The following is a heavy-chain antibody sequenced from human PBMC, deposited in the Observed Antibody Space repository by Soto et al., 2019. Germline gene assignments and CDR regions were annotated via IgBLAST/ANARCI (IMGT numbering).Heavy chain of an antibody. V-gene: IGHV3-33*01. CDR2: IWYDGSNK. D-gene: IGHD3-10*01. J-gene: IGHJ4*02. CDR1: GFTFSSYG. CDR3: ARDRRGEEGGIDY. Sequence: QVQLVESGGGVVQPGRSLRLSCAASGFTFSSYGMHWVRQAPGKGLEWVAVIWYDGSNKYYADSVKGRFTISRDNSKNTLYRQMNSLRAEDTAVYYCARDRRGEEGGIDYWGQGTLVTVSS.